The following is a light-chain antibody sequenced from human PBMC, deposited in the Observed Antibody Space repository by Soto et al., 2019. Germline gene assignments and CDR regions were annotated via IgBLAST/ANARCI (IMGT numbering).Light chain of an antibody. J-gene: IGLJ2*01. CDR3: QTWGTGMGV. CDR1: SGHSSYA. CDR2: LNSDGSH. Sequence: QLMLTQSPSASASLGASVKLTCTLSSGHSSYAIAWHQQQPEKGPRYLMKLNSDGSHSKGDGIPDRFSGSSSGAERYLTISSLQSEDEADYYCQTWGTGMGVFGGGTQLTVL. V-gene: IGLV4-69*01.